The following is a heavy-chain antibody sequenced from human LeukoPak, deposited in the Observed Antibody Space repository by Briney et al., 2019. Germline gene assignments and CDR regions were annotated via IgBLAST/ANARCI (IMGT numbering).Heavy chain of an antibody. V-gene: IGHV3-23*01. Sequence: GGSLRLSCAASGFTFSSYAMSWVRQAPGKGLEWVSAISGSGGSTYYADSVKGRFTISRDNSKNTLYLQMNSLRAEDTAVYYCARGSSSGYYYPLTFDYWGQGTLVTVSS. D-gene: IGHD3-22*01. CDR2: ISGSGGST. CDR3: ARGSSSGYYYPLTFDY. CDR1: GFTFSSYA. J-gene: IGHJ4*02.